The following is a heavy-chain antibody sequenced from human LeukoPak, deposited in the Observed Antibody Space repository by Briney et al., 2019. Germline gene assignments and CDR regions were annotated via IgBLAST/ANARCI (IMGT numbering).Heavy chain of an antibody. V-gene: IGHV3-64*01. D-gene: IGHD3-10*01. J-gene: IGHJ4*02. CDR1: GFTFSKYS. CDR3: ARGFRYYGSGIDY. CDR2: ISTNGGST. Sequence: PGGSLRLSCAASGFTFSKYSMHWVRQAPGKGLEYVSAISTNGGSTYYANSVKGRFTISRDDPKNTLDLQMGSLRLEDMAVYYCARGFRYYGSGIDYWGQGTLVTVSS.